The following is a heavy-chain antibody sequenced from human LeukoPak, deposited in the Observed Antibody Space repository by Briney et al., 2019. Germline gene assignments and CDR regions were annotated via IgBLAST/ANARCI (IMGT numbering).Heavy chain of an antibody. CDR3: ARGTPYSSGYYYFGYFDY. J-gene: IGHJ4*02. CDR1: GASISSGGYY. V-gene: IGHV4-31*03. Sequence: SQTLSLTCTVAGASISSGGYYWSWIRQHPGKGREWIGYIYYSGSTYYNPSLKSRVTISVDTSKNQFSLKLSSVTAADTAVYYCARGTPYSSGYYYFGYFDYWGQGTLVTVSS. CDR2: IYYSGST. D-gene: IGHD3-22*01.